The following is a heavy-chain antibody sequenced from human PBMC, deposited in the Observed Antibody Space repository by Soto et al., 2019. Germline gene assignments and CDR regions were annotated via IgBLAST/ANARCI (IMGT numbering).Heavy chain of an antibody. CDR2: ISRSGSTI. D-gene: IGHD1-1*01. J-gene: IGHJ4*02. CDR3: ASLSLNVGY. V-gene: IGHV3-48*03. CDR1: GFTFSSYE. Sequence: EVQLVESGGGLVQPGGSLRLSCAASGFTFSSYEMNWVRQAPGKGLEWVSSISRSGSTIYYADSVKGRFTMSRDNAKNSLYLQMNRLRAEDTAVYYCASLSLNVGYWGQGTLVTVSS.